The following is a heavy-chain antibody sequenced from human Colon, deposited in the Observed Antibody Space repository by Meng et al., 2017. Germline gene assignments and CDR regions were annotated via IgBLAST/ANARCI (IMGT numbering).Heavy chain of an antibody. CDR3: ARSPRGMD. J-gene: IGHJ4*02. D-gene: IGHD2-8*01. V-gene: IGHV3-74*01. CDR2: INSDGSST. Sequence: GGSLRLSCAVSGFTRRNFAMSWVRQAPGKGLEWVSRINSDGSSTNYADSVKGRFTISRDNAKNTLYLQMNSLRTEDTAVYYCARSPRGMDWGQGTLVTVSS. CDR1: GFTRRNFA.